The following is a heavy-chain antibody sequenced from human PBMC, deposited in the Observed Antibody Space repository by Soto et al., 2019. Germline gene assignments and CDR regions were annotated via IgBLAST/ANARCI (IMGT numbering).Heavy chain of an antibody. CDR3: ARGVH. V-gene: IGHV3-7*01. J-gene: IGHJ4*02. D-gene: IGHD6-6*01. CDR1: GFTFSSDW. CDR2: IKHDGSEK. Sequence: EVQLVESGGGLVQPGGSLRLSCAASGFTFSSDWMSWVRQAPGWGLEWVANIKHDGSEKYYVDSVMDRFTISRDNAKNSLSLQMNSLRAEDTAVYYCARGVHWGQGTLVTVSS.